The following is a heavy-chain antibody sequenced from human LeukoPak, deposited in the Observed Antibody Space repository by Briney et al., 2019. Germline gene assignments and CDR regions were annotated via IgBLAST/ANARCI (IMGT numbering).Heavy chain of an antibody. CDR1: GFTFSSYS. D-gene: IGHD2-2*01. CDR2: ISSSSSTI. V-gene: IGHV3-48*01. J-gene: IGHJ4*02. Sequence: GGSLRLSCAASGFTFSSYSMNWARQAPGKGLEWVSYISSSSSTIYCADSVKGRFTISRDNAKNSLYLQMNSLRAEDTAVYYCAKAPSGYCSSTSCYAPPYYWGQGTLVTVSS. CDR3: AKAPSGYCSSTSCYAPPYY.